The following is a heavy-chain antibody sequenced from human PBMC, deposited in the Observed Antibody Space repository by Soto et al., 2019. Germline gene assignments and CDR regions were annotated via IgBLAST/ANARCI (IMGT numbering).Heavy chain of an antibody. D-gene: IGHD6-13*01. J-gene: IGHJ3*02. V-gene: IGHV3-74*01. Sequence: GGSLRLSCAASGFTFSSDWMHWVRQAPGKGLVWVSRINTDGSGTTYADSVKGRFTISRDNAKNMVYLQMNSLRAEDTAVYYCAKIPHSSSWYLDAFDIWGQGTMVTVSS. CDR3: AKIPHSSSWYLDAFDI. CDR1: GFTFSSDW. CDR2: INTDGSGT.